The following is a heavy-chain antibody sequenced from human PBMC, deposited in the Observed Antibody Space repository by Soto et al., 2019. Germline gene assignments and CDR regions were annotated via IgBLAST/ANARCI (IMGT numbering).Heavy chain of an antibody. J-gene: IGHJ3*01. CDR3: ARDILSVGPRENDGFDV. CDR2: INPDNVNT. Sequence: QVQLVQSGAEVRKPGASVNISCWASGFTFGDNLINWVRQAPGQSLEWMGWINPDNVNTRYSQTFQGRVTMSRHSSASIAYVEVTDLTSEETAVYYCARDILSVGPRENDGFDVGGQGTMVPVSS. CDR1: GFTFGDNL. D-gene: IGHD2-8*02. V-gene: IGHV1-3*01.